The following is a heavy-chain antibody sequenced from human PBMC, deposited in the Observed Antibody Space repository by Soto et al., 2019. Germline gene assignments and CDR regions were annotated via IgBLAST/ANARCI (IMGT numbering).Heavy chain of an antibody. Sequence: SVKVSCKASGGTLSSYAISWVRQAPGQGLEWMGGIIPIFGTANYAQKFQGRVTITADESTSTAYMELSSLRSEDTAVYYCARRSSSPGGGTWFDPWGQGTLVTVSS. V-gene: IGHV1-69*13. J-gene: IGHJ5*02. CDR1: GGTLSSYA. CDR2: IIPIFGTA. D-gene: IGHD6-6*01. CDR3: ARRSSSPGGGTWFDP.